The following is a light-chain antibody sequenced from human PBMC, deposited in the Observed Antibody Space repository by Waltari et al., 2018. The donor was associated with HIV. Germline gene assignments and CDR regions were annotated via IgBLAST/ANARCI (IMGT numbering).Light chain of an antibody. J-gene: IGLJ3*02. CDR2: EGT. CDR3: CSSATTYTWV. CDR1: SSDTGRYNP. V-gene: IGLV2-23*01. Sequence: QSALTQPDSVSGSPGQSITISCPGTSSDTGRYNPVSWYQQHPGNAPKLIIYEGTRRPSGVSNRFSGSKSGNTASLTISGLQAEDEAIYYCCSSATTYTWVFGGVTKLTVL.